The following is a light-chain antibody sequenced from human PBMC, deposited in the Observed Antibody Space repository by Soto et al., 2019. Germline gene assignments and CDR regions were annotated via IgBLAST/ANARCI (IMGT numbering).Light chain of an antibody. CDR1: QSISIY. Sequence: DIQMTQSPSSLSASVGDRVTITCRASQSISIYLNWYQQKPGKAPKFLIYAASSLQSGVPSRFSGSGSGTDFTLTISSLQPEDFATYYCQQSYSTPRLIFGGGTKVEIK. V-gene: IGKV1-39*01. CDR2: AAS. CDR3: QQSYSTPRLI. J-gene: IGKJ4*01.